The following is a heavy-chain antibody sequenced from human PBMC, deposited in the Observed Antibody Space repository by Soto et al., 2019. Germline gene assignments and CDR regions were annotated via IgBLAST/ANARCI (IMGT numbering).Heavy chain of an antibody. D-gene: IGHD3-9*01. V-gene: IGHV3-21*06. CDR1: GFTFSSYS. CDR3: AKDVLRYFDWLTDRDD. J-gene: IGHJ4*02. Sequence: GGSLRLSCAASGFTFSSYSMNWVRQAPGKGLEWVSSISSSSSYIYYADSVKGRFTISRDNAKNSLYLQMNSLRAEDTAVYYCAKDVLRYFDWLTDRDDWGQGTLVTVSS. CDR2: ISSSSSYI.